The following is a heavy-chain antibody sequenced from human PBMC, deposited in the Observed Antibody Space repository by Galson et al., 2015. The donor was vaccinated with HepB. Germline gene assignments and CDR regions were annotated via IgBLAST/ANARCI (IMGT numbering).Heavy chain of an antibody. CDR1: GFTFSSYS. CDR3: ASRSRY. CDR2: ISTGSSYI. V-gene: IGHV3-21*01. J-gene: IGHJ4*02. Sequence: SLRLSCAASGFTFSSYSMNWVRQAPGQGLEWVSSISTGSSYIYYADSVRGRFTIARDNAKDSLYLQMNSLRAEDTAVYYCASRSRYWGQGTLVTVSS.